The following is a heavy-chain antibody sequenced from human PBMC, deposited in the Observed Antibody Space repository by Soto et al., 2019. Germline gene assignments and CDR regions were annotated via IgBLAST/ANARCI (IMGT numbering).Heavy chain of an antibody. V-gene: IGHV1-18*01. J-gene: IGHJ4*02. D-gene: IGHD3-22*01. Sequence: QVQLVQSGAELRKPGASVKVSCKASGYSFSSYGINWVRQATGQGLEWMGWINTYNGNRNYAQKFEDRVTMTTATSTNTVYMELRSLKSHDTAIYYCARHRLRGYDSSGFYSWGQGTLVTVSS. CDR2: INTYNGNR. CDR3: ARHRLRGYDSSGFYS. CDR1: GYSFSSYG.